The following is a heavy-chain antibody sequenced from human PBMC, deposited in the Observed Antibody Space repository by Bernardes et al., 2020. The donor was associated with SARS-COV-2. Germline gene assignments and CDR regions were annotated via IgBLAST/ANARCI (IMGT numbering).Heavy chain of an antibody. V-gene: IGHV3-64D*06. CDR3: VKSHYYSTGSFDS. CDR1: GFIFKSYT. Sequence: GGSLRLSCSASGFIFKSYTMYWVRQAPGKGLEYVSAISNDGVSTYYADSVEGRFTISRDNSMNTLYLQMSSTRVDDTAVYWCVKSHYYSTGSFDSWGQGTLVTVSS. D-gene: IGHD3-10*01. J-gene: IGHJ4*02. CDR2: ISNDGVST.